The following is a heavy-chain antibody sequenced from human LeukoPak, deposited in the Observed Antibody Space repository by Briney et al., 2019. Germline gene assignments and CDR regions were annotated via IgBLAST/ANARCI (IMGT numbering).Heavy chain of an antibody. CDR2: IWYGGTNK. CDR3: AKDGLTYCGGDCYIEYYYYMDV. D-gene: IGHD2-21*01. Sequence: GTSLRLSCAASGFSFSAYGMHWVRQAPGKGLEWVAVIWYGGTNKYYADSVKGRFTISRDNSKNTLYLEMNSLRAEDTAVYYCAKDGLTYCGGDCYIEYYYYMDVWGKGTTVTVSS. J-gene: IGHJ6*03. CDR1: GFSFSAYG. V-gene: IGHV3-30*18.